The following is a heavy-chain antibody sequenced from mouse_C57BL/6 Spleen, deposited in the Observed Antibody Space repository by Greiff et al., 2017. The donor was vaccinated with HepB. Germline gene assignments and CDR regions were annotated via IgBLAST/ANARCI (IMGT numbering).Heavy chain of an antibody. V-gene: IGHV1-64*01. CDR1: GYTFTSYW. Sequence: QVQLQQPGAELVKPGASVKLSCKASGYTFTSYWMHWVKQRPGQGLEWIGMIHPNSGSTNYNEKFKSKATLTVDKSSSTAYMQLSSLTSEDSAVYYCAYDYDGPYAMDYWGQGTSVTVSS. J-gene: IGHJ4*01. CDR2: IHPNSGST. D-gene: IGHD2-4*01. CDR3: AYDYDGPYAMDY.